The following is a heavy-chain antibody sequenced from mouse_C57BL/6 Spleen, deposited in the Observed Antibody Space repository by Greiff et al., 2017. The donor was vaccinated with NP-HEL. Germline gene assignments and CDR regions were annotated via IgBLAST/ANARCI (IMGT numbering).Heavy chain of an antibody. CDR3: ARYSSYGDY. V-gene: IGHV1-52*01. CDR1: GYTFTSYW. CDR2: IDPSDSET. D-gene: IGHD1-1*01. Sequence: QVQLQQPGAELVRPGSSVKLSCKASGYTFTSYWMHWVKQRPIQGLEWIGNIDPSDSETHYNQKFKDKATLTVDKSSSTAYMPLSSLTSEDSAVYYCARYSSYGDYWGQGTTLTVSS. J-gene: IGHJ2*01.